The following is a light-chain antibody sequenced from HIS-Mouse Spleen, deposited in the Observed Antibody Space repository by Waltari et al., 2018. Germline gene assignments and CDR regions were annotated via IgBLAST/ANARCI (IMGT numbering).Light chain of an antibody. V-gene: IGLV3-10*01. Sequence: SYELPPPPSVSVSPGQTARITCSGDALPKKYAYWYQQKSGQAPVLGIYEDSKRPPGIAERFSGSSSGTMATLTISGAQVEDEADYYCYSTDSSGNHRVFGGGTKLTVL. CDR1: ALPKKY. J-gene: IGLJ2*01. CDR2: EDS. CDR3: YSTDSSGNHRV.